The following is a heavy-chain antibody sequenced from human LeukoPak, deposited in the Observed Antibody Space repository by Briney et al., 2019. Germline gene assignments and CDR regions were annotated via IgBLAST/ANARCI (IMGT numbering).Heavy chain of an antibody. CDR2: SNSDCSSI. J-gene: IGHJ4*02. CDR1: RLTLNAFL. CDR3: ARGLVHDTSGYYSDY. Sequence: VGSLRLSCAASRLTLNAFLMHWVRQAPGKGLVWISLSNSDCSSIAYADSVKGRFPISRDNAKNTRYLQMNSLKAEDAAVYYCARGLVHDTSGYYSDYWGQGTLVTVSS. D-gene: IGHD3-22*01. V-gene: IGHV3-74*03.